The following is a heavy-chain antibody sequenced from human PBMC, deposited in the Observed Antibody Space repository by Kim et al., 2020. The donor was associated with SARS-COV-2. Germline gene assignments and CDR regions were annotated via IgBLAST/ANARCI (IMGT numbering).Heavy chain of an antibody. V-gene: IGHV1-3*01. J-gene: IGHJ5*02. CDR2: INAGNGNT. CDR1: GYTFTSYA. D-gene: IGHD2-21*02. Sequence: ASVKVSCKASGYTFTSYAMHWVRQAPGQRLEWMGWINAGNGNTKYSQKFQGRVTITRDTSASTAYMELSSLRSEDTAVYYCATAYCGGDCYYWFDPWGQGTLVTVSS. CDR3: ATAYCGGDCYYWFDP.